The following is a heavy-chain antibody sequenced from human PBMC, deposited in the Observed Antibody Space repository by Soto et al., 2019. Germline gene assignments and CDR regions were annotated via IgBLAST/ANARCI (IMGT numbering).Heavy chain of an antibody. CDR3: AKDPSPQPTLVVTPGWFDP. CDR2: IYYTGST. CDR1: GFTFSSYA. V-gene: IGHV4-31*02. J-gene: IGHJ5*02. D-gene: IGHD2-21*02. Sequence: LRLSCAASGFTFSSYAMSWVRQAPGKGLEWLGYIYYTGSTYYNPSLKSRLTISVAMSKSQFSLKLTSLTAADTAVYYCAKDPSPQPTLVVTPGWFDPWGQGIRVTVSS.